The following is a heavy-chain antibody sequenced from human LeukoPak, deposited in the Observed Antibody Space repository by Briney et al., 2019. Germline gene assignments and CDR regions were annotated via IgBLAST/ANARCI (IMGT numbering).Heavy chain of an antibody. V-gene: IGHV4-39*01. CDR1: GRSIRSSSYY. CDR3: ARQVVAVAGTGYFDY. D-gene: IGHD6-19*01. Sequence: PSETLSLTCTVSGRSIRSSSYYWGWIRQPPGKGLEWIGSIYYSGSTYYNASLKSRGTISVDTSKNQFSLKLNSVTAADTAVYFCARQVVAVAGTGYFDYWGQGTLVTVSS. J-gene: IGHJ4*02. CDR2: IYYSGST.